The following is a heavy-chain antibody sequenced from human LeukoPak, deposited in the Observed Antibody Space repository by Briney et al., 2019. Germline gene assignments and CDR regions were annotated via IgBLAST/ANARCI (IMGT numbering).Heavy chain of an antibody. CDR1: GNTLSNYG. CDR2: ISDSGGST. V-gene: IGHV3-23*01. D-gene: IGHD3-10*01. Sequence: GGSLRLSCAVSGNTLSNYGMSWVRQAPGKGLEWVAGISDSGGSTNYADSVKGRFTISRDNAKNTLYLQMNSLRAEDTAVYFCAKRGVVIRVIPVGFHKQAYYFDSWGQGALVTVSS. J-gene: IGHJ4*02. CDR3: AKRGVVIRVIPVGFHKQAYYFDS.